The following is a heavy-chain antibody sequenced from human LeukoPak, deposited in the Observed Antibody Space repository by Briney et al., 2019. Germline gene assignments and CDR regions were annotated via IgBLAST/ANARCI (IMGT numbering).Heavy chain of an antibody. CDR1: GDSINTYY. CDR2: IYYSGST. Sequence: SETLSLTCTVSGDSINTYYWSWIRQPPGKGLEWIGYIYYSGSTNYNPSLKSRVTISVDTSKNQFSLKLSSVTAADTAVYYCARTTEAHSWRTRYYDYYMDVWGKGTTVTVSS. D-gene: IGHD6-13*01. J-gene: IGHJ6*03. CDR3: ARTTEAHSWRTRYYDYYMDV. V-gene: IGHV4-59*01.